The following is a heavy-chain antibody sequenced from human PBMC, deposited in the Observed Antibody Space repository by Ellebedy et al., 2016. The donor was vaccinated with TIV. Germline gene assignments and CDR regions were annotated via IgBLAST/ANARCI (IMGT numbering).Heavy chain of an antibody. CDR1: GFTFSSYS. D-gene: IGHD1-20*01. CDR2: IENDGTDK. V-gene: IGHV3-7*04. CDR3: ARDNWNGLASDY. J-gene: IGHJ4*02. Sequence: GESLKISCVASGFTFSSYSMNWVRQAPGKGLEWVANIENDGTDKYYVDSVKGRFTISRDNARKSLYLQMTSLRAEDTAVYYCARDNWNGLASDYWGQGTLVTVSS.